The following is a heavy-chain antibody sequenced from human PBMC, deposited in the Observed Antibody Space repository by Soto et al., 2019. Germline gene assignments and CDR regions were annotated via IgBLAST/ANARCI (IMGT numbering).Heavy chain of an antibody. V-gene: IGHV1-8*01. D-gene: IGHD3-3*02. Sequence: GASVNVSCKASGYTFTIYDINWVLQATGQGLEWMGWMNPNSGNTGYAQKFQGRVTMTRNTSISTAYMELSSLRSEDTAVYYCARGSISSYGGAFDIWGQGTMVTVSS. CDR1: GYTFTIYD. CDR2: MNPNSGNT. J-gene: IGHJ3*02. CDR3: ARGSISSYGGAFDI.